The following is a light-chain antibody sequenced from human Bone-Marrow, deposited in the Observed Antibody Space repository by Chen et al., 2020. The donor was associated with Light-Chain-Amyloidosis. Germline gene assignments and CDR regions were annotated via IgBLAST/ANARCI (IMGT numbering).Light chain of an antibody. J-gene: IGKJ4*01. V-gene: IGKV3-20*01. Sequence: VLTLSAATLSLSPVEGANLSCRASQTISSNYLTWYQQKFGQAPRLLIYGSSSRATGIPDRFTGSGSGTDFTLTINRLEPEDFAMYYCQQYGTSPLTFGGGTKVEIK. CDR3: QQYGTSPLT. CDR2: GSS. CDR1: QTISSNY.